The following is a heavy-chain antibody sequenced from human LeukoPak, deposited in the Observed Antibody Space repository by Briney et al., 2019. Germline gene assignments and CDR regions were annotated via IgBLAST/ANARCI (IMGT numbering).Heavy chain of an antibody. CDR2: IYSSGST. D-gene: IGHD3-16*01. V-gene: IGHV4-4*07. Sequence: SETLSLTCTVSGGSISSSYWTWIRQPAGKGLEWIGRIYSSGSTNYNPSLKSRLTMSVDTSKNQFSLKLSSVTAADTAVYYCARAGLSLSGMYVWGQGTTVTVSS. CDR1: GGSISSSY. CDR3: ARAGLSLSGMYV. J-gene: IGHJ6*02.